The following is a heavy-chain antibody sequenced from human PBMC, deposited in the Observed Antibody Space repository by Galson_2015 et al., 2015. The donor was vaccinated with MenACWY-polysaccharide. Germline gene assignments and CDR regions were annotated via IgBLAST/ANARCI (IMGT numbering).Heavy chain of an antibody. Sequence: SLRLSCAAAGFTFSSYAMSWVRQAPGKGLEWVSSMSGSGGSTYYGDSVKGRFTISRDNSKNTLYLQMNSLRAEDTAIYYCARLSGYTHRSPYYSDYWGQGTLVTVSS. CDR2: MSGSGGST. CDR1: GFTFSSYA. V-gene: IGHV3-23*01. J-gene: IGHJ4*02. CDR3: ARLSGYTHRSPYYSDY. D-gene: IGHD5-12*01.